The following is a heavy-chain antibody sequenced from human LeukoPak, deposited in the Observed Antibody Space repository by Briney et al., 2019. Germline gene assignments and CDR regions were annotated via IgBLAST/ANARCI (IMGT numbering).Heavy chain of an antibody. V-gene: IGHV5-51*01. D-gene: IGHD2-15*01. CDR3: ARQEYCSGGSCYTWFDP. CDR1: GYSINNYW. Sequence: GESLKISCKGSGYSINNYWIGWVRQMPWKGLEWMGIIYPGDSDIRYSPSFQGQVTISADKSISTAYLQWSSLKASDTAMYYCARQEYCSGGSCYTWFDPWGQGTLVIVSS. J-gene: IGHJ5*02. CDR2: IYPGDSDI.